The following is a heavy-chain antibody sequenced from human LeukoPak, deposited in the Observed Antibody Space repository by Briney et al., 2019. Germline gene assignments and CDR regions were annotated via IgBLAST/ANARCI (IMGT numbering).Heavy chain of an antibody. CDR1: GFIFNSFY. CDR2: IKPDGSDK. Sequence: PGGSLRLSCAASGFIFNSFYMNWVRQAPGKGLEWVASIKPDGSDKFYVDSVKGRFTISRDNDKNSLYLQMNSLRAEDTAIYFCARVFNYNKGSPHYAAFDSGGRGPRFPVSS. CDR3: ARVFNYNKGSPHYAAFDS. V-gene: IGHV3-7*01. D-gene: IGHD3-9*01. J-gene: IGHJ4*02.